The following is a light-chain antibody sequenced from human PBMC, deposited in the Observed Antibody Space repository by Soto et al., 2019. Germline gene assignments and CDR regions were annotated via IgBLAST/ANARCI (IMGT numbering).Light chain of an antibody. J-gene: IGKJ4*01. Sequence: EIAMTQSPATLSVSPGERATLSCSASQSVSTNLAWYQQKPGQPHRLLIYGASTRATGIPARFSGSGSGTEFTLTISSLQSEYFAVYYCQQYNNWPPLTFGGGTKVEIK. CDR3: QQYNNWPPLT. CDR2: GAS. CDR1: QSVSTN. V-gene: IGKV3-15*01.